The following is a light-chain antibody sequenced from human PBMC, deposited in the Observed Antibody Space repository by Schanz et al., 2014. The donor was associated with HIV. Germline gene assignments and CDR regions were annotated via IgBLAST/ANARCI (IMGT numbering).Light chain of an antibody. CDR1: NSNIGAAYD. Sequence: QSVLTQPPSVSGAPGQRVTISCTGSNSNIGAAYDVHWYQQLPGTAPRLLIYGDNSRPSGVPDRFSGSKSGTSASLAISGLQSEDEADYYCAGWDDSLSVWVFGGGTKLTVL. CDR3: AGWDDSLSVWV. J-gene: IGLJ3*02. V-gene: IGLV1-40*01. CDR2: GDN.